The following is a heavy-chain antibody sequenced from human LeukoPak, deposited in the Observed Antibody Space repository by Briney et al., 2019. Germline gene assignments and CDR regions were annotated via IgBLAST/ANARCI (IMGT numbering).Heavy chain of an antibody. CDR2: INSDGSST. D-gene: IGHD2-15*01. CDR1: GFTFSSYW. J-gene: IGHJ4*02. CDR3: ARSLRYCSGGSCYTRGFAIDY. V-gene: IGHV3-74*01. Sequence: GGSLRLSCAASGFTFSSYWMHWVRQAPGKGLVWVSRINSDGSSTSYADSVKGRFTISRDNAKNTLYLQMNSLRAEDTAVYYCARSLRYCSGGSCYTRGFAIDYWGQGTQVTVSS.